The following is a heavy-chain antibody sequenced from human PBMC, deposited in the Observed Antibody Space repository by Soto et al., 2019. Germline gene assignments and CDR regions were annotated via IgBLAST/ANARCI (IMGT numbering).Heavy chain of an antibody. V-gene: IGHV4-31*03. CDR2: IYYSGST. D-gene: IGHD2-2*01. CDR3: ARRFGSTRSRWFDP. Sequence: SETLSLTCTVSGGSISSGGYYWSWIRQHPGKGLEWIGYIYYSGSTYYNPSLKSRVTISVDTSKNQFSLKLSSVTAADTAVYYGARRFGSTRSRWFDPWGQGTLVTVSS. J-gene: IGHJ5*02. CDR1: GGSISSGGYY.